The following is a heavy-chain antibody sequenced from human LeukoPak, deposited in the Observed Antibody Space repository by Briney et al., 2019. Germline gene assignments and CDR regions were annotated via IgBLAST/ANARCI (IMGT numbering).Heavy chain of an antibody. CDR2: IYYSGST. D-gene: IGHD2-2*01. CDR3: ARIIVVVPAAFIDAFDI. V-gene: IGHV4-59*08. J-gene: IGHJ3*02. Sequence: SETLSLTCTVSGGSISSYYWSWIRQPPGKGLEWIGYIYYSGSTNYNPSLKSRVTISVDTSKNQFSLKLSSVTAADTAVYYCARIIVVVPAAFIDAFDIWGQGTMVTVSS. CDR1: GGSISSYY.